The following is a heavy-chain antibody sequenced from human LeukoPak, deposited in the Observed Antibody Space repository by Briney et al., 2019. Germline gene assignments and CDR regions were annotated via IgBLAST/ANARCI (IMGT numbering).Heavy chain of an antibody. CDR1: GFTFSSYA. CDR2: ISWNSGSI. V-gene: IGHV3-9*01. Sequence: SGRSLRLSCAASGFTFSSYAMHWVRQPPGKGLEWVSGISWNSGSIDYADSVKGRFTISRDNAKNSLYLQMNSLRVEDTAFYYCAKDNRRHYTSGPNPDSLHWGQGALVTVSS. J-gene: IGHJ4*02. CDR3: AKDNRRHYTSGPNPDSLH. D-gene: IGHD6-19*01.